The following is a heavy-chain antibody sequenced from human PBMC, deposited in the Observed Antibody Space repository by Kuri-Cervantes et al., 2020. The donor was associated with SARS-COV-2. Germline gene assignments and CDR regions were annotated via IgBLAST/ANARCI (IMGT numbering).Heavy chain of an antibody. CDR1: GYTFTGYY. D-gene: IGHD2-15*01. Sequence: ASVKVSCKASGYTFTGYYMHWVRQAPGQGLEWMGWISAYNGNTNYAQKLQGRVTMTTDTSTSTAYMELRSLRSDDTAVYYCARVYCSGGSCYSLDYWGQGTLVTVS. CDR2: ISAYNGNT. V-gene: IGHV1-18*04. CDR3: ARVYCSGGSCYSLDY. J-gene: IGHJ4*02.